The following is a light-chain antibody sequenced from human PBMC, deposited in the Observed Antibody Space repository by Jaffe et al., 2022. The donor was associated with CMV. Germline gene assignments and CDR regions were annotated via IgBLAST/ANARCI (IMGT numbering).Light chain of an antibody. Sequence: DIQMTQSPPSLSASVGDRVTMTCRASQSISGFLNWYQQKPGKAPQLLIFAASSLQSGVPSRFSGSGSGTDFTLTINSLQPEDFATYYCQQSYSISSLTFGGGTKVEIK. CDR2: AAS. J-gene: IGKJ4*01. CDR1: QSISGF. V-gene: IGKV1-39*01. CDR3: QQSYSISSLT.